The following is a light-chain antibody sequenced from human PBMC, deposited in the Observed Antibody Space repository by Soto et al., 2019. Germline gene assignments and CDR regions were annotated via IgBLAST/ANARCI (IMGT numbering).Light chain of an antibody. CDR1: SSDIGGYDY. CDR3: CSYTRTSNHYF. Sequence: QSALTQPASVSGSPGQSITISCTGTSSDIGGYDYVSWYQQRPGKAPKLMIYEVRYRPSGVSNRFPGSKSGNTASLTISGLQAEDEAVYYCCSYTRTSNHYFFGRGTKVTVL. CDR2: EVR. J-gene: IGLJ1*01. V-gene: IGLV2-14*01.